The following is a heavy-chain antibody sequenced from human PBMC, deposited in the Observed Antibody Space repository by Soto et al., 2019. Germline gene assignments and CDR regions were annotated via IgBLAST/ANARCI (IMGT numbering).Heavy chain of an antibody. Sequence: PGGSLRLSCEASGFMFNDYGMHWVCQAPGKGLDWVAVISYDGDNKYYAQSVRGRFTISRDNSKNTLFLHMDSLRHEDTAVYHCVKGDLDTAVVNSPDAFDFWGQGTMVTVSS. CDR3: VKGDLDTAVVNSPDAFDF. CDR2: ISYDGDNK. J-gene: IGHJ3*01. D-gene: IGHD5-18*01. V-gene: IGHV3-30*18. CDR1: GFMFNDYG.